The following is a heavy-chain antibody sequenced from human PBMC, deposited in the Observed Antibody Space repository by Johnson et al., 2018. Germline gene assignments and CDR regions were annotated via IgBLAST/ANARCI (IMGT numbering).Heavy chain of an antibody. Sequence: QVQLQESGPGLVKPSETLSLTCTVSGGSISSYYWSWIRQPPGKGLEWIGYIYYSGSTDYNPSLKSRVTISVDTSKRHFPLRLRCVTAADTAVYYCAWWRSGLYAVLDHYYYMDVWGKGTTVTVSS. CDR2: IYYSGST. D-gene: IGHD2-8*02. J-gene: IGHJ6*03. CDR1: GGSISSYY. V-gene: IGHV4-59*01. CDR3: AWWRSGLYAVLDHYYYMDV.